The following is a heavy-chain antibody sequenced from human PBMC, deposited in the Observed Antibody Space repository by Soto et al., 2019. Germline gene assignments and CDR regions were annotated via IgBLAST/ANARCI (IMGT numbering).Heavy chain of an antibody. D-gene: IGHD2-8*02. CDR2: IYYSDST. CDR1: GGSLSSYY. CDR3: ARDKITGLFDY. Sequence: SETLSLTCTVSGGSLSSYYWNWIRQSPGKGLENLGYIYYSDSTNYNPSFKSRITISVDTSRNQFSLKLTSVTAADTAVYYCARDKITGLFDYWGQGTLVTVSS. V-gene: IGHV4-59*12. J-gene: IGHJ4*02.